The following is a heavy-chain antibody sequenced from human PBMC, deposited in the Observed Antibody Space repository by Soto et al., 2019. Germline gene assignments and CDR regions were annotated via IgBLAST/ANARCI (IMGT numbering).Heavy chain of an antibody. CDR2: TSYDGNNK. J-gene: IGHJ1*01. CDR1: RFIFISYG. Sequence: QVQLVESGGGVVQPGRSLRLSCAAPRFIFISYGMHWVRQAPGKGLEWLAVTSYDGNNKYYGASVKGRFTISRDNSKNTLYLQMNSLRPEDTAVYYCASTVDTTMVTWALGNWGQGTLVTVSS. CDR3: ASTVDTTMVTWALGN. V-gene: IGHV3-30*03. D-gene: IGHD5-18*01.